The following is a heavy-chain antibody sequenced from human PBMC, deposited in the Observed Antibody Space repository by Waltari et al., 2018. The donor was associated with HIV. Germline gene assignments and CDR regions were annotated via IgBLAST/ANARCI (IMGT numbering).Heavy chain of an antibody. CDR3: ARGLFGVGSNWFDP. CDR1: GGSFNSYH. V-gene: IGHV4-59*12. Sequence: QVQLQESGPGLVKPSETLSLTCTVSGGSFNSYHWGWIRQPPGKGLEWIGYIYDTGRTNCNPSLKSRVTISVDTSKNQFSLRLRSVTAADTAVYYCARGLFGVGSNWFDPWGQGILVTVSS. CDR2: IYDTGRT. D-gene: IGHD3-3*01. J-gene: IGHJ5*02.